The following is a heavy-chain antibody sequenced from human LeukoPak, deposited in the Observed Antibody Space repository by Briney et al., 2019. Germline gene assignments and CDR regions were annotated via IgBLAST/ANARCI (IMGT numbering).Heavy chain of an antibody. D-gene: IGHD3-22*01. J-gene: IGHJ1*01. V-gene: IGHV1-18*01. CDR3: TRIGDDYYDSSGYYALQY. Sequence: GASVKVSCKASGYTFNSYGINWVRQAPGQGLEWVGWINAYNGNSNYAQKLQGRVTMTTDTSTSTAYMELRSLRSDDTAVYYCTRIGDDYYDSSGYYALQYWGQGTLVTVSS. CDR2: INAYNGNS. CDR1: GYTFNSYG.